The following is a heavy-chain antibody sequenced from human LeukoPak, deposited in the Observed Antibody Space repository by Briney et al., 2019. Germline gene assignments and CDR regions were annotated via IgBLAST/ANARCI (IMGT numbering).Heavy chain of an antibody. CDR1: GFTFSSYW. Sequence: GGSLRLSCEASGFTFSSYWMHWVRQAPGKGLVWVSRINSDGSSTSYADSVKGRFTISRDNAKNTLYLQMNSLRAEDTAVYYCARDGPYDILTGYYPAYYYYGMDVWGQGTTVTVSS. J-gene: IGHJ6*02. CDR2: INSDGSST. D-gene: IGHD3-9*01. V-gene: IGHV3-74*01. CDR3: ARDGPYDILTGYYPAYYYYGMDV.